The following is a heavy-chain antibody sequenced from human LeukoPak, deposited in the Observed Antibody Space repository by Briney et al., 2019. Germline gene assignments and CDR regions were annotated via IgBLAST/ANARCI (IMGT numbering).Heavy chain of an antibody. CDR1: GFTVSSNY. CDR3: AREPRGYYGSGSYGGSPI. J-gene: IGHJ4*02. D-gene: IGHD3-10*01. Sequence: RSGGSLRLSCAASGFTVSSNYMSWVRQAPGKGLEWVSVIHSGGSTYYADSVKGRFTISRDNSKNTLYLQMNSLRAEDTAVYYCAREPRGYYGSGSYGGSPIWGQGTLLTVSS. CDR2: IHSGGST. V-gene: IGHV3-53*01.